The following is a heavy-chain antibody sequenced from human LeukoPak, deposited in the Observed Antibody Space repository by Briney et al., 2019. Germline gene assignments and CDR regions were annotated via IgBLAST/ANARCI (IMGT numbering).Heavy chain of an antibody. J-gene: IGHJ4*02. CDR2: IYYSGGT. CDR3: TRALRGGQPDY. V-gene: IGHV4-39*07. Sequence: SETLSLTCTVSGGSISSSIYYWGWIRQPPGKGLEWIGSIYYSGGTYYNPSLKSRVTISVDTSKNQFSLQLNSVTPEDTAVYYCTRALRGGQPDYWGQGTLVTVSS. D-gene: IGHD1-26*01. CDR1: GGSISSSIYY.